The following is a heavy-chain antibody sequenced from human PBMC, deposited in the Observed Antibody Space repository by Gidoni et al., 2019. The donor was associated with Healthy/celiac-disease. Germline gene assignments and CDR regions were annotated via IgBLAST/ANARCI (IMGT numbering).Heavy chain of an antibody. D-gene: IGHD2-2*01. CDR3: AKGSTDRPLDY. CDR2: ISYDGSNK. CDR1: GFTFSSYG. Sequence: QVQLVESGGGVVQPGRSLRLSCAASGFTFSSYGMHWVRQAPGKGLEWVAVISYDGSNKYYADSVKGRFTISRDNSKNTLYLQMNSLRAEDTAVYYCAKGSTDRPLDYWGQGTLVTVSS. J-gene: IGHJ4*02. V-gene: IGHV3-30*18.